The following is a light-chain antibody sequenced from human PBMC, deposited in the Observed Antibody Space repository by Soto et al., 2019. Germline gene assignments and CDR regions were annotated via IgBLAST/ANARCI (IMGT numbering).Light chain of an antibody. CDR2: GAS. Sequence: EIVLTQSPGTLSLSPGERATLSCRASQSINSRYLAWYQQKPGQAPRLLIYGASSRATGIPDRFSGSGSGTDFTLTISRLEPEDFAVYYCQQFGSSPGFTFGPGTSGYQT. J-gene: IGKJ3*01. CDR3: QQFGSSPGFT. V-gene: IGKV3-20*01. CDR1: QSINSRY.